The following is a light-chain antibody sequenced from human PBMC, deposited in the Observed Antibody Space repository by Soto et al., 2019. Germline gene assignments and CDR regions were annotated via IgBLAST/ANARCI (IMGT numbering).Light chain of an antibody. CDR2: DAS. Sequence: VLTQSPATLSFSLGERATLSCRASQNIRNHLAWYQQKPGQAPRLLIYDASNRATCIPARFSGGGSGTDFSRTISRLEPEDFAVYYCQQRGTWPPFTFGPGTTVDMK. V-gene: IGKV3-11*01. CDR1: QNIRNH. J-gene: IGKJ3*01. CDR3: QQRGTWPPFT.